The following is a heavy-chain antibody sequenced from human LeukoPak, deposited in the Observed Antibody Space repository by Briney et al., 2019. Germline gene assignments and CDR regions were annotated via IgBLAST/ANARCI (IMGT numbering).Heavy chain of an antibody. Sequence: SETLSLTCTVSGGSFNNYYWGCLRQPAGKGLEWIGRIFTSGSTDYNPSLQSRVTMSVDTSKNQSSLRLSSMTAADTAVYYCARESKDYDGDGFYYDSWGQGTLVTVSS. CDR3: ARESKDYDGDGFYYDS. CDR2: IFTSGST. D-gene: IGHD3-22*01. J-gene: IGHJ5*01. CDR1: GGSFNNYY. V-gene: IGHV4-4*07.